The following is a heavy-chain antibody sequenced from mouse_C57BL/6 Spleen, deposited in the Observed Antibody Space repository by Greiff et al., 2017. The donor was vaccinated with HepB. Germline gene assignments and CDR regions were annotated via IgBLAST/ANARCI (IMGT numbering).Heavy chain of an antibody. Sequence: EVQLQQSGPELVKPGASVKISCKASGYTFTDYYMHWVKQSHGKSLEWIGDINPNNGGTSYNQKFKGKATLTVDKSSSTAYMALRSLTSEDSAVYYCARRGNWDDFDYWGQGTTLTVSS. CDR2: INPNNGGT. J-gene: IGHJ2*01. D-gene: IGHD4-1*01. CDR3: ARRGNWDDFDY. CDR1: GYTFTDYY. V-gene: IGHV1-26*01.